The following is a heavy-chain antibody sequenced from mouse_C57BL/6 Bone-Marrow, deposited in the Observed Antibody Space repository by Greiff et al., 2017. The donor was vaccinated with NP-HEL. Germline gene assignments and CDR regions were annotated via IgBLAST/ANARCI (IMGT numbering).Heavy chain of an antibody. V-gene: IGHV5-17*01. J-gene: IGHJ2*01. CDR3: AMGITTGFDY. Sequence: EVHLVESGGGLVKPGGSLKLSCAASGFTFSDYGMHWVRQAPEKGLEWVAYISSGSSTIYYAATVKGRFTISRDNAKNTLFLQMTSLRSEDTAMYYCAMGITTGFDYWGQGTTLTVSS. CDR1: GFTFSDYG. D-gene: IGHD1-1*01. CDR2: ISSGSSTI.